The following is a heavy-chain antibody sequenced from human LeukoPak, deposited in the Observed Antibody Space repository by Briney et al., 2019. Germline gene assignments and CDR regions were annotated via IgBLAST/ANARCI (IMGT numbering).Heavy chain of an antibody. J-gene: IGHJ4*02. Sequence: PSETLSLTCTVSGGSLSSRSYYWGWLRQPPGKGLEWIGSIYYSGSTYYNASLKSRVTTSVDTSKNQFSLKLSSVTAADTAVYYCASLVVVVPAATYYFDYWGQGTLVTVSS. D-gene: IGHD2-2*01. V-gene: IGHV4-39*01. CDR1: GGSLSSRSYY. CDR2: IYYSGST. CDR3: ASLVVVVPAATYYFDY.